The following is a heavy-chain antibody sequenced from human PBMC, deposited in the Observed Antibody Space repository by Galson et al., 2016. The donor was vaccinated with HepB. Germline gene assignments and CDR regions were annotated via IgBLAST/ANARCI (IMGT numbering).Heavy chain of an antibody. CDR2: SRKKIDSYTA. CDR3: TRSSVDSSDWYRAMHDY. CDR1: GFTFSDHY. Sequence: CAASGFTFSDHYMDWVRQAPGKGLEWVGRSRKKIDSYTADYAASVKGRFTISRDDSSNSLYLQMNNLKTEDTAMYYCTRSSVDSSDWYRAMHDYWGQGTLVTVSS. V-gene: IGHV3-72*01. D-gene: IGHD6-19*01. J-gene: IGHJ4*02.